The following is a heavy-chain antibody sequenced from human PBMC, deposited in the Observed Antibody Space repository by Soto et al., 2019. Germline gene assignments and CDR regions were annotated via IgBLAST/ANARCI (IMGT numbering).Heavy chain of an antibody. CDR2: IYYSGST. CDR3: ARDLPSDYDILTGYPVVDY. J-gene: IGHJ4*02. V-gene: IGHV4-30-4*01. D-gene: IGHD3-9*01. CDR1: GGSISSGDYY. Sequence: SETLSLTCTVSGGSISSGDYYWSWIRQPPGKGLEWIGYIYYSGSTYYNPSPKSRVTISVDTSKNQFSLKLSSVTAADTAVYYCARDLPSDYDILTGYPVVDYWGQGTQVTV.